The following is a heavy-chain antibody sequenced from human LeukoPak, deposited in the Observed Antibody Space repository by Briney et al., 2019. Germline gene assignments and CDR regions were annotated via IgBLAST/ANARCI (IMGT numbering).Heavy chain of an antibody. Sequence: PSETLSLTCTVSGGSISGYYWSWIRQPPGKGLEWIGEINHSGSTNYNPSLKSRVTISVDTSKNQFSLKLSSVTAADTAVYYCARTLSNYRGGAVDYWGQGTLVTVSS. CDR1: GGSISGYY. CDR3: ARTLSNYRGGAVDY. D-gene: IGHD4-11*01. CDR2: INHSGST. J-gene: IGHJ4*02. V-gene: IGHV4-34*01.